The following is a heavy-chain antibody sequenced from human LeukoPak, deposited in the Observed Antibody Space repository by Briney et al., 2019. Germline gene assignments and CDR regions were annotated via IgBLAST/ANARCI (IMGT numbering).Heavy chain of an antibody. J-gene: IGHJ6*02. CDR3: ARDPMVVTFYYYGMDV. CDR1: GFTFNSYP. V-gene: IGHV3-23*01. CDR2: ISDSGGNT. D-gene: IGHD2-15*01. Sequence: GGSLRLSCAASGFTFNSYPMSWVRQAPWERLQWVSGISDSGGNTYYADSVRGRFTISRDNSKNTLYLQMNSLRAEDTAVYYCARDPMVVTFYYYGMDVWGQGTTVTVSS.